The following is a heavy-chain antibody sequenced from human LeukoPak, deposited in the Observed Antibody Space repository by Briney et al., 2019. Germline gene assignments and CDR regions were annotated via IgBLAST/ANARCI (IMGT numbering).Heavy chain of an antibody. V-gene: IGHV4-59*01. Sequence: SETLSLTCAVYGGSFSGFYWGWIRQPPGKGLEWIGYMYFGGSSNYNPSLKSRVTISVDTSKNQLSLNLNSVTAADTAVYYCTRASRGYSYGFAEYWGQGTLVTVSS. CDR3: TRASRGYSYGFAEY. J-gene: IGHJ4*02. CDR1: GGSFSGFY. CDR2: MYFGGSS. D-gene: IGHD5-18*01.